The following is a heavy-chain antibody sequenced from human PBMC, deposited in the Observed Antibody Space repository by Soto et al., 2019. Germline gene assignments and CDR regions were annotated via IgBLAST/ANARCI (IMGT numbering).Heavy chain of an antibody. CDR3: AAGYTPAPDAFHX. CDR1: GYNFANYW. D-gene: IGHD6-13*01. J-gene: IGHJ3*02. V-gene: IGHV5-51*01. Sequence: GESLKSSCKGSGYNFANYWIGWVRQMPGKGLEWMGMIFPGDSDTKNSPSLQGQITMSVDKSDSSAYLQWGSLKASDTAMYYCAAGYTPAPDAFHXWGQVTMVTVS. CDR2: IFPGDSDT.